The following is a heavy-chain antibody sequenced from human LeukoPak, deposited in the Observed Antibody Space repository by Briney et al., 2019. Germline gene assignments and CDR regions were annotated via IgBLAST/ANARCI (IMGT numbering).Heavy chain of an antibody. CDR1: GYTFTGYY. CDR2: INPNSGGT. Sequence: GASVKVSCKASGYTFTGYYMHWVRQAPGQGLEWMGWINPNSGGTNYAQKFQGRVTMTRDTSISTAYMELSSLRSEDTAVYYCARGASDASHYYDSSGAEFDYWGQGTLVTVSS. D-gene: IGHD3-22*01. CDR3: ARGASDASHYYDSSGAEFDY. V-gene: IGHV1-2*02. J-gene: IGHJ4*02.